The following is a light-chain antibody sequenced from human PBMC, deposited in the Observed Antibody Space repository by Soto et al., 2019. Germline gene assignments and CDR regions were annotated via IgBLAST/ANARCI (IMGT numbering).Light chain of an antibody. Sequence: DIQMTQSPSSLSASVGERVTITCRASHRIDKYISWFQQKPGKAPKLLIYAASNLQSGVPSRFSGSGSGTDFTLTISSLQPEDFATYYCQQSYNTPPWTFGQGTKVEIK. V-gene: IGKV1-39*01. CDR3: QQSYNTPPWT. CDR1: HRIDKY. CDR2: AAS. J-gene: IGKJ1*01.